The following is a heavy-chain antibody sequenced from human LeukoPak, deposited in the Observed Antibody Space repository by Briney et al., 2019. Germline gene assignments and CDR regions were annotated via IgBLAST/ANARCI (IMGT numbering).Heavy chain of an antibody. V-gene: IGHV1-46*01. J-gene: IGHJ3*02. CDR2: INPTGGST. CDR1: GYTFTSYY. D-gene: IGHD6-19*01. CDR3: ASYSSGWYSPARGGSHDAFDI. Sequence: ASVKVSCKASGYTFTSYYMHWVRQAPGQGLEWMGLINPTGGSTGYAQKFQGRVTMTRDTSTSTVYMELSSLRSEDTAVYYCASYSSGWYSPARGGSHDAFDIWGQGTMVTVSS.